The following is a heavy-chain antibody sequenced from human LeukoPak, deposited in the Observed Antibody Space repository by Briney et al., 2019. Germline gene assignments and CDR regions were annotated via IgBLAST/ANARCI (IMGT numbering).Heavy chain of an antibody. CDR3: AKLDGIAVAGRRGRGIDY. D-gene: IGHD6-19*01. Sequence: GGSLRLSCAASGFTFSSYAMSWARQAPGKGLEWVSAISGSGGSTYYADSVKGRFTISRDNSKNTLYLQMNSLRAEDTAVYYCAKLDGIAVAGRRGRGIDYWGQGTLVTVSS. J-gene: IGHJ4*02. CDR2: ISGSGGST. V-gene: IGHV3-23*01. CDR1: GFTFSSYA.